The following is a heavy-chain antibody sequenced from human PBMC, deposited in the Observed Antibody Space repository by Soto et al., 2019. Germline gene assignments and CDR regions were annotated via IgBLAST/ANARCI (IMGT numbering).Heavy chain of an antibody. CDR1: GGSISSGGYY. D-gene: IGHD2-15*01. CDR2: IYYSGST. CDR3: ARGCSGGSCYYYYYMDV. Sequence: TLSLTCTVSGGSISSGGYYWSWIRQHPGKGLEWIGYIYYSGSTYYNPSLKSRVTISVDTSKNQFSLKLSSVTAADTAVYYCARGCSGGSCYYYYYMDVWGKGTTVTVSS. V-gene: IGHV4-31*03. J-gene: IGHJ6*03.